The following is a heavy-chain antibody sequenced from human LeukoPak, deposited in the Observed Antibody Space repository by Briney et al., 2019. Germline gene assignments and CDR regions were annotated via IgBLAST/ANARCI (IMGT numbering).Heavy chain of an antibody. CDR2: IYPGDSDT. D-gene: IGHD3-10*01. J-gene: IGHJ5*02. V-gene: IGHV5-51*01. CDR3: ARQYGSGSYYKGDWFDP. CDR1: GYSFTSYW. Sequence: GEPLKISCKGSGYSFTSYWIGWVRQMPGKGLEWMVIIYPGDSDTRYSPSFQGQVTISADKSISTAYLQWSSLKASDTAMYYCARQYGSGSYYKGDWFDPWGQGTLVTVSS.